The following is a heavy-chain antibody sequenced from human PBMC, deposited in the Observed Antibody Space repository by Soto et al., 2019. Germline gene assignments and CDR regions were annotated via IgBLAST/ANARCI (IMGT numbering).Heavy chain of an antibody. CDR3: ARARNWNYGGHDY. Sequence: QVQLVQSGAEVKKPGASVKVSCKASGYTFTSYAMHWVRQAPGQRLEWMGWINAGNGNTKYSQKFQGRVTITRDTSASTAYMELSSLRSEDTAVYYCARARNWNYGGHDYWGQGTLVTVSS. CDR1: GYTFTSYA. D-gene: IGHD1-7*01. V-gene: IGHV1-3*01. CDR2: INAGNGNT. J-gene: IGHJ4*02.